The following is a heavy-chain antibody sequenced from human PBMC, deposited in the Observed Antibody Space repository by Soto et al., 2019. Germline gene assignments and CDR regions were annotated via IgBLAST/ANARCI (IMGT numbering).Heavy chain of an antibody. Sequence: EVQLVESGGGLIQPGGSLRLACAASGFIVSSNYMTWVRQAPGKGLEWVSLLHPNGNTYFADSVKDRFIVSRDNSKNTLFLQMNILRAEDTAVYYCVKGRDFCSGGNCYTSWGQGALVTVSS. CDR2: LHPNGNT. CDR1: GFIVSSNY. J-gene: IGHJ5*02. V-gene: IGHV3-53*01. CDR3: VKGRDFCSGGNCYTS. D-gene: IGHD2-15*01.